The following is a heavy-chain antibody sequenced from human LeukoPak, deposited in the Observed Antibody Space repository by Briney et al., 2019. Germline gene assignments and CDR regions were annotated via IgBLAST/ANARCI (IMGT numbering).Heavy chain of an antibody. CDR3: ARGSCSSTSCFMDV. CDR2: SNAGKGNT. CDR1: EYTFSSYS. Sequence: GASVKVSCKASEYTFSSYSIHWVRQAPGQRLEWMGWSNAGKGNTKYSQKLQGRVTITGDTSASTAYMELSSLRSEDTAVYYCARGSCSSTSCFMDVWGQGTTVTVSS. D-gene: IGHD2-2*01. V-gene: IGHV1-3*01. J-gene: IGHJ6*02.